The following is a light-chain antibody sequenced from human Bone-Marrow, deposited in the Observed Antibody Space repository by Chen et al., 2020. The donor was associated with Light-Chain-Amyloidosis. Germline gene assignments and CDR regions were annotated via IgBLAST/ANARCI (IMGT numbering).Light chain of an antibody. CDR1: SSDVGGDNH. V-gene: IGLV2-14*01. CDR2: EVT. J-gene: IGLJ1*01. Sequence: QSALTQPASVSGSPGQSITISCTGTSSDVGGDNHVSWYQQHPDKAPKLMIYEVTNRPSWVPDRFSGSKSDNTASLTISGLQTEDEADYFCRSCTITNTLIFGSGTTVNVL. CDR3: RSCTITNTLI.